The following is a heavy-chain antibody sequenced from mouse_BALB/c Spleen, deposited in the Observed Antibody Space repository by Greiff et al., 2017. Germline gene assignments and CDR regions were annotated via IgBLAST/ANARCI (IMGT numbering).Heavy chain of an antibody. D-gene: IGHD1-2*01. V-gene: IGHV1-54*01. J-gene: IGHJ3*01. CDR1: GYAFTNYL. CDR3: ARSGLRLLAWFAY. Sequence: VQLQQSGAELVRPGTSVKVSCKASGYAFTNYLIEWVKQRPGQGLEWIGVINPGSGGTNYNEKFKGKATLTADKSSSTAYMQLSSLTSDDSAVYFCARSGLRLLAWFAYWGQGTLVTVSA. CDR2: INPGSGGT.